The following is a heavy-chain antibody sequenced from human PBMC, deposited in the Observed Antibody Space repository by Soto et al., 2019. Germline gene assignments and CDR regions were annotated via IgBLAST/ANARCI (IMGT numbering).Heavy chain of an antibody. V-gene: IGHV2-5*02. CDR3: ARIEGPGIAPRMGAFDI. J-gene: IGHJ3*02. D-gene: IGHD6-13*01. Sequence: QITLKESGPTLVKPTQTLTLTCTFSGFSLSTSGVGVGWIRQPPGKALEWLALIYWDDDKRYSPSLKSRLTITKDTSKNQVVLTMTNMDPVDTATYYCARIEGPGIAPRMGAFDIWRQGTMVTVSS. CDR2: IYWDDDK. CDR1: GFSLSTSGVG.